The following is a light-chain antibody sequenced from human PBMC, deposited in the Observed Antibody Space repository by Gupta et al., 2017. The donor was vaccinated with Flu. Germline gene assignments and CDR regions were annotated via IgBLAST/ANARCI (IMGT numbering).Light chain of an antibody. CDR2: TAS. CDR3: QEYYSDPYS. CDR1: QGISTS. Sequence: DIQMTQSPSSLSASVGGRVTITCRASQGISTSLAWYQQKPGKVPKVLIYTASTSQSGVPSRFSGSGSVTDFTLTISSLQPEDVATYYCQEYYSDPYSFGQGTKLEIK. V-gene: IGKV1-27*01. J-gene: IGKJ2*03.